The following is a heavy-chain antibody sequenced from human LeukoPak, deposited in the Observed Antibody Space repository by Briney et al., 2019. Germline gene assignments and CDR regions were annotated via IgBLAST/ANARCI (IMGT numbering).Heavy chain of an antibody. CDR2: IYPGDSDT. Sequence: GESLKISCKGSGYSFTSYWIGWVRQMPGKGLEWMGIIYPGDSDTRYSPSFQGQVTISADKSISTAYLQWSSLKASDTAMYYSARSDYYDSSGYYYVLDYWDQGTLVTVSS. V-gene: IGHV5-51*01. CDR1: GYSFTSYW. CDR3: ARSDYYDSSGYYYVLDY. D-gene: IGHD3-22*01. J-gene: IGHJ4*02.